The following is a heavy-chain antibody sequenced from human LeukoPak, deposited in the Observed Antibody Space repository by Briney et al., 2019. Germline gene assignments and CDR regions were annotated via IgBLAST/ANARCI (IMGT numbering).Heavy chain of an antibody. CDR2: IYYSGST. J-gene: IGHJ6*02. CDR3: ARASRSRLVAARPPYYYYGMDV. CDR1: GGSISSYY. D-gene: IGHD6-6*01. Sequence: KPSETLSLTCTVSGGSISSYYWSWIRQPPGKGLEWIGYIYYSGSTNYNPSLKSRVTISVGTSKNQFSLKLSSVTAADTAVYYCARASRSRLVAARPPYYYYGMDVWGQGTTVTVSS. V-gene: IGHV4-59*01.